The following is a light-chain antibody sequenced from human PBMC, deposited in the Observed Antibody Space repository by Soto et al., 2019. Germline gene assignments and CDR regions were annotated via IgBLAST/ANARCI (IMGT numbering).Light chain of an antibody. CDR2: GAS. J-gene: IGKJ2*01. Sequence: EIVLTQSPGTLSLSPGERATLSCRASQSVSSSYLAWYQQKPGQAPRLLIYGASGRATGIPDRFSGSGSGEDFTLTISRLAPEDFAVYYCQQYGSSPMYTFGQGTKLEIK. CDR1: QSVSSSY. CDR3: QQYGSSPMYT. V-gene: IGKV3-20*01.